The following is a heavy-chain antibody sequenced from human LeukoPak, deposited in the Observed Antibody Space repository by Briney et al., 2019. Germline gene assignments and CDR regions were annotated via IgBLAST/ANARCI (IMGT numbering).Heavy chain of an antibody. CDR2: INPNSGGT. V-gene: IGHV1-2*02. CDR1: GYTFTGYY. CDR3: ARSPSGWYYFDY. Sequence: ASVKVPCKASGYTFTGYYMHWVRQAPGQGLEWMGWINPNSGGTNYAQKFQGRVTMTRDTSISTAYMELSRLRSDDTAVYYCARSPSGWYYFDYWGQGTLVTVSS. J-gene: IGHJ4*02. D-gene: IGHD6-19*01.